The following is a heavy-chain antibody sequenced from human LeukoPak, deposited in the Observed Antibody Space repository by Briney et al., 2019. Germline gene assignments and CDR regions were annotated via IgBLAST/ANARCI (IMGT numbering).Heavy chain of an antibody. CDR2: IIPIFGTA. CDR1: GGTFSSYA. V-gene: IGHV1-69*01. Sequence: ASVKVSCKASGGTFSSYAISWVRQAPGQGLEWMGGIIPIFGTANYAQKFQGRVTITADESTSTAYMELSSLRSEGTAVYYCARAFRSIFGEVIIGYWGQGTLVTVSS. CDR3: ARAFRSIFGEVIIGY. D-gene: IGHD3-3*01. J-gene: IGHJ4*02.